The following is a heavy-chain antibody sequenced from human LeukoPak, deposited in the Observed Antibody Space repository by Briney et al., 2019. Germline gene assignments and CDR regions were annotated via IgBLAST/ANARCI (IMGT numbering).Heavy chain of an antibody. V-gene: IGHV4-39*01. CDR2: IHYSGST. D-gene: IGHD2-15*01. J-gene: IGHJ4*02. CDR1: GGSIGRSTTYY. CDR3: YSMGY. Sequence: PSETLSLTCTVSGGSIGRSTTYYWAWVRQPPGKGLEWIASIHYSGSTYYNPSLKSRVTIAVDTRNNQFSLRLNSVTAADTAVFYCYSMGYWGQGTLVTVSS.